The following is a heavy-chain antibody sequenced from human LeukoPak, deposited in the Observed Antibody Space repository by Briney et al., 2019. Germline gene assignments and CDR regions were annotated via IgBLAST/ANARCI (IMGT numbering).Heavy chain of an antibody. CDR1: GGTFSSYA. D-gene: IGHD4-17*01. CDR2: IIPIFGIA. CDR3: ARENGLYFDY. Sequence: ASVKVSCKASGGTFSSYAISWVRQAPGQGLEWMGRIIPIFGIANYAQKFQGRVTITADKSTSTAYMELSSLRSGDTAVYYCARENGLYFDYWGQGTLDTVSS. J-gene: IGHJ4*02. V-gene: IGHV1-69*04.